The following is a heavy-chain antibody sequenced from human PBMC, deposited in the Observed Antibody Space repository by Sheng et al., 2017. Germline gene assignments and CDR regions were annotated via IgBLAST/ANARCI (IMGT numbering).Heavy chain of an antibody. J-gene: IGHJ6*02. CDR1: GGSFSGYY. CDR3: ARVRCYYGSGSYYNRARYGMDV. D-gene: IGHD3-10*01. Sequence: QVQLQQWGAGLLKPSETLSLTCAVYGGSFSGYYWSWIRQPPGKGLEWIGEINHSGSTNYNPSLKSRVTISVDTSKNQFSLKLSSVTAADTAVYYCARVRCYYGSGSYYNRARYGMDVWGQGTTVTVSS. CDR2: INHSGST. V-gene: IGHV4-34*01.